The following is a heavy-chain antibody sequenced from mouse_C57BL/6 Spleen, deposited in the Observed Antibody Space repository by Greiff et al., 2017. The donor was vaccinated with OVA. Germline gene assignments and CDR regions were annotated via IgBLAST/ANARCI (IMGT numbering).Heavy chain of an antibody. CDR3: ARCYYGSSHWYFDV. J-gene: IGHJ1*03. D-gene: IGHD1-1*01. V-gene: IGHV1-64*01. Sequence: QVQLQQPGAELVKPGASVKLSCKASGYTSTSYWMHWVKQRPGQGLEWIGMIHPNSGSTNYNEKFKSKATLTVDKSSSTAYMQLSSLTSEDSAVYYCARCYYGSSHWYFDVWGTGTTVTVSS. CDR1: GYTSTSYW. CDR2: IHPNSGST.